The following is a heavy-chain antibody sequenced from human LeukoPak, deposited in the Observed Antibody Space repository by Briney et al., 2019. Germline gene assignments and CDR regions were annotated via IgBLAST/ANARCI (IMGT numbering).Heavy chain of an antibody. D-gene: IGHD2-15*01. CDR3: ARVTTGYCSGGSCYPIDAFDI. V-gene: IGHV5-10-1*01. CDR1: VYSFTSYW. J-gene: IGHJ3*02. Sequence: GESLRISCKGSVYSFTSYWISWVRQMPGKGLEWMGRIDPSDSYTNYSPSFQGHVTISADKSISTAYLQWSSLKASDTAMYYCARVTTGYCSGGSCYPIDAFDIWGQGTMVTVSS. CDR2: IDPSDSYT.